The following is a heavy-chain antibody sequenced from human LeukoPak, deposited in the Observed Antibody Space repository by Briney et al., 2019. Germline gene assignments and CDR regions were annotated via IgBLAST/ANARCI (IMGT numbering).Heavy chain of an antibody. Sequence: GGSLRLSCAASGFTFSSYTMCWVRQAPGKGLEWVSAISGSGGSTYYADSVKGRFTISRDNSKNTLYLQMNSLRAEDTAVYYCAKDGLGDYYDSSGYYQPYYFDYWGQGTLVTVSS. CDR3: AKDGLGDYYDSSGYYQPYYFDY. D-gene: IGHD3-22*01. J-gene: IGHJ4*02. CDR2: ISGSGGST. CDR1: GFTFSSYT. V-gene: IGHV3-23*01.